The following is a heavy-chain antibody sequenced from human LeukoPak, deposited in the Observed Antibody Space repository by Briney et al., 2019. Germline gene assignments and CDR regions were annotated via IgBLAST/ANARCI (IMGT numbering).Heavy chain of an antibody. D-gene: IGHD6-13*01. CDR2: IYTSGST. J-gene: IGHJ4*02. V-gene: IGHV4-4*07. Sequence: PSETLSLTCTVSGGSISSYYWSWIRQPAGKGLEWIGRIYTSGSTNYNPSLKSRVPMSVDTSKNQFSLKLSSVTAADTAVYYCARGRGIAAAGRYFDYWGQGTLVTVSS. CDR3: ARGRGIAAAGRYFDY. CDR1: GGSISSYY.